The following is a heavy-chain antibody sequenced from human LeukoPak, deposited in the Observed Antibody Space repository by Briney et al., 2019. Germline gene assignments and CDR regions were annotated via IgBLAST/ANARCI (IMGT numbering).Heavy chain of an antibody. CDR2: ISGSGGST. J-gene: IGHJ4*02. D-gene: IGHD2-15*01. CDR1: GFTFSSYA. Sequence: PGGSLRLSCAASGFTFSSYAMSWVRQAPGKGLEWVSAISGSGGSTYYADSVKGRFTISRDGSKNTVYLQMNSLRAEDTAVYYCARGRVYCSGGSCYPYYFDYWGQGTLVTVTS. V-gene: IGHV3-23*01. CDR3: ARGRVYCSGGSCYPYYFDY.